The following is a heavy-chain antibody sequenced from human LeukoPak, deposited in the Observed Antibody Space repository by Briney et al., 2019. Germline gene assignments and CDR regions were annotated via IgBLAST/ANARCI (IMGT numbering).Heavy chain of an antibody. D-gene: IGHD6-19*01. CDR1: GFTFSSYA. CDR2: ISYDGSNK. J-gene: IGHJ4*02. CDR3: ARDSRPARQWLDKFDY. V-gene: IGHV3-30*01. Sequence: GGSLRLSCAASGFTFSSYAMHWARQAPGKGLEWVAVISYDGSNKYYADSVKDRFTISRDNSKNTLYLQMNSLRAEDTAVYYCARDSRPARQWLDKFDYWGQGTLVTVSS.